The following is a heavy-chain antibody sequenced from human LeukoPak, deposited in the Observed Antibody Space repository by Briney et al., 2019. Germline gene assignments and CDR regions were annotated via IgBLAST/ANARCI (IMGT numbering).Heavy chain of an antibody. D-gene: IGHD6-6*01. CDR2: TYTSGST. V-gene: IGHV4-4*07. J-gene: IGHJ6*03. Sequence: SETLSLTCTVSGGSISSYDWSWIRQPAGKGLEWIGRTYTSGSTNYNPSLKSRVTISVDTSKNQFSLKLSSVTAADTAVYYCARDSDSSSSYYYYMDVWGKGTTVTVSS. CDR1: GGSISSYD. CDR3: ARDSDSSSSYYYYMDV.